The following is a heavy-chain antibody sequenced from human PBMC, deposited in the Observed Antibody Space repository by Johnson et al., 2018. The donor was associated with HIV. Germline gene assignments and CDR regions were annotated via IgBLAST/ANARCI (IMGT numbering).Heavy chain of an antibody. CDR2: IYSGGST. J-gene: IGHJ3*02. CDR3: ATGSPTVTTNAFDI. V-gene: IGHV3-66*01. CDR1: EFIVSSNF. Sequence: VQLVESGGGLVQPGGSLRLSCVASEFIVSSNFMSWVRQAPGKGLEWVSVIYSGGSTYYADSVKGRFTISRDNSKNTLYLQMNSLRAEDTAVYYCATGSPTVTTNAFDIWGQGTMVTVSS. D-gene: IGHD4-17*01.